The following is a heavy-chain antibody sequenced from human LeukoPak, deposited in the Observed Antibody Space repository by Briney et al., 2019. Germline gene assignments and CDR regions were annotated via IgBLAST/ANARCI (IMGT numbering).Heavy chain of an antibody. Sequence: TGGSLRLSCAASGFTFSSYAMSWVRQAPGTGLEWVSSMSASGGSTYYADSVKGRFTVSRDNSKSTLYLQMNSLRAEDTAVYYCAKDSAEQQLVRDFDYWGQGTLVTVSS. CDR3: AKDSAEQQLVRDFDY. V-gene: IGHV3-23*01. CDR1: GFTFSSYA. D-gene: IGHD6-13*01. J-gene: IGHJ4*02. CDR2: MSASGGST.